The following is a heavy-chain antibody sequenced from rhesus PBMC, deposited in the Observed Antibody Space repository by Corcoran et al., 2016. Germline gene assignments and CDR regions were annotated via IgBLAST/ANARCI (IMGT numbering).Heavy chain of an antibody. V-gene: IGHV4-169*02. CDR3: ASSTGTSFDD. CDR2: IYGSGSST. D-gene: IGHD7-45*01. Sequence: QLQLQESGPGLVKPSETLSVTCAVSGGSISSSYWSWIRQAPGKGLEWIGYIYGSGSSTTYNPSLKSRVTLSVDTSKNQLSLKLSSVTAADTAVYYCASSTGTSFDDWGQGVLVTVSS. J-gene: IGHJ4*01. CDR1: GGSISSSY.